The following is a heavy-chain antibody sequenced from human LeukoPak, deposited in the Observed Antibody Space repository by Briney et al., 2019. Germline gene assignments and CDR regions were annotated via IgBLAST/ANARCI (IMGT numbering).Heavy chain of an antibody. CDR1: GFTFSVYE. J-gene: IGHJ4*02. Sequence: GGSLRLSCAASGFTFSVYEMNWLRHAPGKGLEWVSSIKGRFTISRDNANNSLYLQMNSLRAEDTAVYFCARVGAYSSRWYGYWGRGKLVTVSS. CDR3: ARVGAYSSRWYGY. CDR2: I. V-gene: IGHV3-48*03. D-gene: IGHD6-13*01.